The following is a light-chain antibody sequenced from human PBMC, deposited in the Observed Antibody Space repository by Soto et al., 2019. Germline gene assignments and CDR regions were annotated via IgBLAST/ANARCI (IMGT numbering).Light chain of an antibody. CDR3: SSYTLTATL. Sequence: QSVLTQPASVSASPGQSITISCTGTSSDVGSYNFVSWYQQYPGKAPKVMIYEASKRPSGVSNRFSASKSGNTASLTISGLQADDEADYYCSSYTLTATLFGGGTK. J-gene: IGLJ2*01. CDR1: SSDVGSYNF. V-gene: IGLV2-14*02. CDR2: EAS.